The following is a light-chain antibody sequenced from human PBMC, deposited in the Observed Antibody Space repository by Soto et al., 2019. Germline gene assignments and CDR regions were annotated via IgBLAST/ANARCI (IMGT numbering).Light chain of an antibody. CDR3: QSYDSSLSGYVV. J-gene: IGLJ2*01. CDR1: SSNIGAGYD. V-gene: IGLV1-40*01. Sequence: QSVLTPPPSVSGAQGQRVTISCTGSSSNIGAGYDVHWYQQLPGTAPKLLIYGNSNRPSGVPDRFSGSMSGTSASLAITGLQAEDEADYYCQSYDSSLSGYVVFGGGTKLTVL. CDR2: GNS.